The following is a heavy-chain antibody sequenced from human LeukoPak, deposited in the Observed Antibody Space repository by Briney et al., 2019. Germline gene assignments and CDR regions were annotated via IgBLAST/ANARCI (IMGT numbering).Heavy chain of an antibody. V-gene: IGHV3-72*01. D-gene: IGHD3/OR15-3a*01. Sequence: PGGSLRLSCAVSGFTFSDHYMDWVRQAPGKGLEWVGRSRNKANSYTTEYAASVKGRFTVSRDDSKNSLYLQTNSLKTEETAVYYCSRVRTGNNYYDYWGQGTLVTVSS. J-gene: IGHJ4*02. CDR2: SRNKANSYTT. CDR1: GFTFSDHY. CDR3: SRVRTGNNYYDY.